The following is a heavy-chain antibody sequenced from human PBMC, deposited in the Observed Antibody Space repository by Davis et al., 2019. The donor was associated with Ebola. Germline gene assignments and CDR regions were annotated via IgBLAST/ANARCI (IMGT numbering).Heavy chain of an antibody. CDR1: AFTFSSYN. CDR3: TTDSRRAESYGWFDS. J-gene: IGHJ5*01. Sequence: PAGSLRLSCAGSAFTFSSYNMNWVRQAPGKGLEWVSSISSSGASTYYAASVKGRFTVSRDNARNSLYLQMNTLRVDDTAMYYCTTDSRRAESYGWFDSWGQGTLVTVSS. CDR2: ISSSGAST. V-gene: IGHV3-21*01. D-gene: IGHD1-26*01.